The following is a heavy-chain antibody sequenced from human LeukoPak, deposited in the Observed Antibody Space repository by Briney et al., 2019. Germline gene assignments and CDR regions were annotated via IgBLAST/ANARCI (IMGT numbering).Heavy chain of an antibody. J-gene: IGHJ4*02. D-gene: IGHD5-24*01. CDR3: ARDREMAPVGY. CDR2: IKQDGSEK. CDR1: GFTFSDYA. Sequence: GGSLRLSCAASGFTFSDYALGWVRQAPGKGLEWVANIKQDGSEKYYVGSVKGRFTISRDNAKNSLYLQMNSLRAEDTAVYYCARDREMAPVGYWGQGTLVTVSS. V-gene: IGHV3-7*01.